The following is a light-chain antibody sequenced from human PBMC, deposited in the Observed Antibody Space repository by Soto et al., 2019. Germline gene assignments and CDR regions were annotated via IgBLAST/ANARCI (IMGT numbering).Light chain of an antibody. J-gene: IGKJ1*01. CDR1: QSVSSSY. CDR3: QQYGSATWT. CDR2: GAS. V-gene: IGKV3-20*01. Sequence: EIVLTQPPGTLSLSPGERATLSCRASQSVSSSYLAWYQQKPGQAPRLLIYGASSRATGIPDRFSGSGSGTDFTLTISRLEPEDFAVYYYQQYGSATWTFGQGTKVDIK.